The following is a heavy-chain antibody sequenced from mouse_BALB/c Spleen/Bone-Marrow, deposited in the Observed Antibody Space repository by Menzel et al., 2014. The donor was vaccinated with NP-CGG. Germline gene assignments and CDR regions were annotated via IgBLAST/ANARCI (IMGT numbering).Heavy chain of an antibody. V-gene: IGHV2-6-7*01. CDR3: ARDHYYGYFDY. Sequence: VQLQESGPGLVTPSQSLSITCTVSGFSLTGYGVNWVRQPPGKGLEWLGMIWGDGSTDYNSALKSRLSISKDNSKSQVFLKMNSLQTDDTARYYCARDHYYGYFDYWGQGTTLTVSS. D-gene: IGHD1-2*01. J-gene: IGHJ2*01. CDR2: IWGDGST. CDR1: GFSLTGYG.